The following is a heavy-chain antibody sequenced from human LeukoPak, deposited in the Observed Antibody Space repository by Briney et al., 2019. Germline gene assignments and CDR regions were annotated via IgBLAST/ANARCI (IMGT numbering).Heavy chain of an antibody. CDR2: INPSGGST. V-gene: IGHV1-46*03. CDR3: ARDLFTTGPFPSDY. CDR1: GYTFTSYY. J-gene: IGHJ4*02. D-gene: IGHD1-14*01. Sequence: ASVKVSCKASGYTFTSYYMHWVRQAPGQGLEWMGIINPSGGSTTYAQRFQGRVTMTRDTSTSTVYMELSSLRSDDTAVYYCARDLFTTGPFPSDYWGLGTLVTVSS.